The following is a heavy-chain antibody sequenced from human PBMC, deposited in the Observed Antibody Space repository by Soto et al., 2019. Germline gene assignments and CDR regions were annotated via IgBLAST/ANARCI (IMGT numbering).Heavy chain of an antibody. CDR2: ISSSGSTI. J-gene: IGHJ6*02. V-gene: IGHV3-48*03. CDR1: GFTFSSYE. D-gene: IGHD1-26*01. Sequence: EVQLVQSGGGLVQPGGSLRLSCAASGFTFSSYEMNWVRQAPGKGLEWVSYISSSGSTIYYADSVKGRFTISRDNAKNSLYLQMNSLRAEDTAVYYCAREPPRIVGALLLGGGMDFWGQGTTVTVSS. CDR3: AREPPRIVGALLLGGGMDF.